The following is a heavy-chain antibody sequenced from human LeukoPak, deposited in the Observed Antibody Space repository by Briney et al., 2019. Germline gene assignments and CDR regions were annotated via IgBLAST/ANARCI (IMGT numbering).Heavy chain of an antibody. Sequence: ASVKVSCKASGYTFTGYYMHWVRQAPGQGLEWMGWINPNSGGTNYAQKFQGRVTMTRDTSISTAYMELSRLRSDDTAVYYCARGDTLLWLGELFSYWGQGTLVTVSS. D-gene: IGHD3-10*01. CDR1: GYTFTGYY. V-gene: IGHV1-2*02. J-gene: IGHJ4*02. CDR3: ARGDTLLWLGELFSY. CDR2: INPNSGGT.